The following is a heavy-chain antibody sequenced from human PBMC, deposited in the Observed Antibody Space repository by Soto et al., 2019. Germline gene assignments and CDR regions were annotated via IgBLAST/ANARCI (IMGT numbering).Heavy chain of an antibody. V-gene: IGHV4-34*01. CDR3: ARVEAGRYYYGSGRYYYYYGMDV. CDR1: GGSFSGYY. Sequence: PSETLSLTCAVYGGSFSGYYWSWIRPPPGKGLEWIGEINHSGSTNYNPSLKSRVTISVDTSKNQFSLKLSSVTAADTAVYYCARVEAGRYYYGSGRYYYYYGMDVWGQGTTVTVSS. J-gene: IGHJ6*02. CDR2: INHSGST. D-gene: IGHD3-10*01.